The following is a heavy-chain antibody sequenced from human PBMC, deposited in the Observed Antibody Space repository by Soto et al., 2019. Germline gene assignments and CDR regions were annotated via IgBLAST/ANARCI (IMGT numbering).Heavy chain of an antibody. CDR2: INPNSGDT. V-gene: IGHV1-2*04. CDR1: GYIFTGYY. D-gene: IGHD6-19*01. CDR3: ATSRITLAVAAETEYYFDS. Sequence: ASVKVSCKASGYIFTGYYMHWVRQAPGQGLEWMGWINPNSGDTNYTQKFQGWVTMTRDTSISTAYMELSRLRPDDTAVYYCATSRITLAVAAETEYYFDSWRQGTLPTVSS. J-gene: IGHJ4*02.